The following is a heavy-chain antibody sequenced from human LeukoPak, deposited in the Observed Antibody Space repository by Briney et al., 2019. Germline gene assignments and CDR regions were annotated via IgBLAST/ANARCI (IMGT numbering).Heavy chain of an antibody. CDR3: ARDSLGWYYFDY. V-gene: IGHV4-39*07. Sequence: SETLSLTCTVSGGSIRSSYYYWGWIRQPPGKGLEWIGSIYDSGSTYYNPSLKSRVTISVDTSKNQFSLKLSSVTAADTAVYYCARDSLGWYYFDYWGQGTLVTVSS. D-gene: IGHD6-19*01. J-gene: IGHJ4*02. CDR2: IYDSGST. CDR1: GGSIRSSYYY.